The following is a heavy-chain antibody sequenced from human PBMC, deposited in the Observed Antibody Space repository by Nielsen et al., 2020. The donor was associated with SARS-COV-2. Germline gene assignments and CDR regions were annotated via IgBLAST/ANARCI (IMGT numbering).Heavy chain of an antibody. CDR3: ATPFFSGNFPGDPFDS. J-gene: IGHJ4*02. V-gene: IGHV4-39*01. D-gene: IGHD1-26*01. CDR1: GGSISTSSHS. Sequence: SETLSLTCTVSGGSISTSSHSWGWIRQPPGKGLEWIGTIYSSGTTYYGPSLRSPVPISLDRFKNRFSLRLSSVTAADTATYYCATPFFSGNFPGDPFDSWGQGTLVTVSS. CDR2: IYSSGTT.